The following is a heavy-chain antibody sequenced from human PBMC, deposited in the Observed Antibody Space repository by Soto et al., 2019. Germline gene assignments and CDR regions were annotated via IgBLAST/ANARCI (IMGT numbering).Heavy chain of an antibody. CDR1: GFTFSNYA. CDR2: ISGSGGST. CDR3: AKDLLGPGRAYGMDV. J-gene: IGHJ6*02. V-gene: IGHV3-23*01. D-gene: IGHD7-27*01. Sequence: PGGSLRLSCAASGFTFSNYAVTWVRQAPGKGLEWVSTISGSGGSTYYADSVKGRFTISRDNSKNTLYLQMNSLRAEDTAVYYCAKDLLGPGRAYGMDVWGQGTTVTVSS.